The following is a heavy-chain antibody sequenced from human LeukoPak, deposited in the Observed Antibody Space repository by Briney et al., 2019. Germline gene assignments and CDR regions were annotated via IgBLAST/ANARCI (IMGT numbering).Heavy chain of an antibody. Sequence: GSLRLSCAASGFTVRSNYMSWVRQAPGKGLEWIGEINHSGSTNYNPSLKSRVTISVDTSKNQFSLKLSSVTAADTAVYYCARDIYYYDSSGYFDYWGQGTLVTVSS. CDR3: ARDIYYYDSSGYFDY. J-gene: IGHJ4*02. CDR1: GFTVRSNY. CDR2: INHSGST. D-gene: IGHD3-22*01. V-gene: IGHV4-34*01.